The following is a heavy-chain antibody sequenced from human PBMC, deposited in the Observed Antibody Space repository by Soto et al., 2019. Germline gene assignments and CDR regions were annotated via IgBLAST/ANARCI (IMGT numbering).Heavy chain of an antibody. CDR2: INHSGST. Sequence: SETLSLTCAVYGGSFSGYYWSWIRQPPGKGLEWIGEINHSGSTNYNPSLKSRVTISVDTSKDQFSLKLSSVTAADTAVYYCARGGYCSSTSCYYFDYWGQGTLVTVSS. CDR3: ARGGYCSSTSCYYFDY. J-gene: IGHJ4*02. D-gene: IGHD2-2*01. CDR1: GGSFSGYY. V-gene: IGHV4-34*01.